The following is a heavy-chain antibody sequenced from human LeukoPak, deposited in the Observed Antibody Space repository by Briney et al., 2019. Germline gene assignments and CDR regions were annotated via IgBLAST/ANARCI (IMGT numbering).Heavy chain of an antibody. J-gene: IGHJ6*02. D-gene: IGHD6-19*01. CDR3: ARQEAVAGIGYGVDV. V-gene: IGHV5-51*01. CDR1: GYIFTNYW. CDR2: IYPGDYDT. Sequence: GESLKISCKASGYIFTNYWIGWVRHMPGKGLEWMGIIYPGDYDTRYSPSFQGQVTISADKSISTAYLQWNSLKASDTAMYYCARQEAVAGIGYGVDVWGQGTTVTVSS.